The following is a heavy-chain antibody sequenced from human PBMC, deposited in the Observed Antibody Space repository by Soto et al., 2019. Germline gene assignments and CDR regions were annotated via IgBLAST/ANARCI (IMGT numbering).Heavy chain of an antibody. CDR1: GGTFSSHA. CDR3: ATERDGSGSFYYGMVV. Sequence: QVQLVQSGAEVKKPGSSVKVSCKASGGTFSSHAITWVRQAPGQGLEWMGGIIPIFGTANYAEKFQGRVTITADEPTSKAHKDLSSLRTEYTSVYYCATERDGSGSFYYGMVVCGQGTTVTVSS. V-gene: IGHV1-69*12. D-gene: IGHD3-22*01. CDR2: IIPIFGTA. J-gene: IGHJ6*02.